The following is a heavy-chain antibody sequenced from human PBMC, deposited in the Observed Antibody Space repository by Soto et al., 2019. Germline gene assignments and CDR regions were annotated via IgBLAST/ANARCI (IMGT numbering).Heavy chain of an antibody. CDR3: AKEGYSSSWPHDAFDI. D-gene: IGHD6-13*01. Sequence: GGSLRLSCAASGFSFVNYAMSWVRQSPGKGLEWVSAISGSGGSTYYADSVKGRFTISRDNSKNTLYLQMNSLRAEDTAVYYCAKEGYSSSWPHDAFDIWGQGTMVTVSS. J-gene: IGHJ3*02. CDR2: ISGSGGST. V-gene: IGHV3-23*01. CDR1: GFSFVNYA.